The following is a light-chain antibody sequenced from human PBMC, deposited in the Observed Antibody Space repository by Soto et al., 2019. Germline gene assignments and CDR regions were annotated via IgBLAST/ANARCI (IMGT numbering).Light chain of an antibody. V-gene: IGKV1-33*01. J-gene: IGKJ3*01. CDR1: HDIGNS. Sequence: IQMTQSPPSLSASVGDRVTITCQASHDIGNSLNWYQDKPGQAPKLVIYDAYNLETGVPSTFSGGGYGTHFTFTISSLRPEDIGTYYCQKSDHLPLFGPGTKVDLK. CDR2: DAY. CDR3: QKSDHLPL.